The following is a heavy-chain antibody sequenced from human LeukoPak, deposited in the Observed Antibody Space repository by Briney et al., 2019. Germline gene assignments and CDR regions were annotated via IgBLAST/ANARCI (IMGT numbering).Heavy chain of an antibody. V-gene: IGHV4-59*01. CDR3: ARDLSQVGVVTLGASDI. Sequence: SETLSLTCTVPGASITSYYWNWIRQPPGKGLEWIGYIYYSGSTNYNPSLKSRVTISVDTSKNQLSLDLTSVTAADTAVYYCARDLSQVGVVTLGASDIWGQGTMVTVSS. CDR2: IYYSGST. J-gene: IGHJ3*02. CDR1: GASITSYY. D-gene: IGHD3-3*01.